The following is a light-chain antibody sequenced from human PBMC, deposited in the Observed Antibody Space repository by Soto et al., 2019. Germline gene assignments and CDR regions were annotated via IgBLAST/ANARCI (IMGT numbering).Light chain of an antibody. CDR2: GAS. CDR1: QSVGSNY. CDR3: QQYGSSIQT. Sequence: EIVLTQSPGTLSLSPGERATLSCRASQSVGSNYLARYQQRPGQPPNLLIFGASHRAPDIPDRFSGSGSGTDFTLTISRLEPEDFAVYYCQQYGSSIQTFGQGTKVDIK. V-gene: IGKV3-20*01. J-gene: IGKJ1*01.